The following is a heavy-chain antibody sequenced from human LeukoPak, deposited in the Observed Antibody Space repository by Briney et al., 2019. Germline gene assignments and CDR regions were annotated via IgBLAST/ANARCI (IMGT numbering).Heavy chain of an antibody. CDR3: ARDWSGYCSSTSCSPGGWFDP. D-gene: IGHD2-2*01. CDR1: GDSISSYY. J-gene: IGHJ5*02. Sequence: SETLSLTCTVSGDSISSYYWSWIRQPPGKGLEWIGYIYYSGSTNYNPSLKSRVTISVDTSKNQFSLKLSSVTAADTAVYYCARDWSGYCSSTSCSPGGWFDPWGQGTLVTVSS. V-gene: IGHV4-59*01. CDR2: IYYSGST.